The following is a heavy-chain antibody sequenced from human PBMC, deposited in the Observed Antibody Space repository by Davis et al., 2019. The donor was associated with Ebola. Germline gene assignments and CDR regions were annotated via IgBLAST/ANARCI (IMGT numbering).Heavy chain of an antibody. J-gene: IGHJ5*02. CDR2: ITPIFGTP. CDR3: ARRRADYYDSSGYHPGDWFDP. CDR1: GGSFSRYS. V-gene: IGHV1-69*13. Sequence: SVKVSCKASGGSFSRYSISWVRQAPGQGLEWMGGITPIFGTPNYAQKFQGRVTISADESTSTAYMELSSLRSEDTAVYYCARRRADYYDSSGYHPGDWFDPWGQGTLVTVSS. D-gene: IGHD3-22*01.